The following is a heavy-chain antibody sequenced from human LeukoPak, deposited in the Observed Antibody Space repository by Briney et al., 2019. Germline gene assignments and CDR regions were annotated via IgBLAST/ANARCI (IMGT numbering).Heavy chain of an antibody. V-gene: IGHV3-48*03. D-gene: IGHD2-2*01. J-gene: IGHJ3*02. CDR2: ISSSGSTI. CDR1: GFTFSSYA. CDR3: ARQRYQRDAFDI. Sequence: GGSLRLSCAASGFTFSSYAMNWVRQAPGKGLEWVSYISSSGSTIYYADSVKGRFTISRDNAKNSLYLQMNSLRAEDTAVYYCARQRYQRDAFDIWGQGTKVTVSS.